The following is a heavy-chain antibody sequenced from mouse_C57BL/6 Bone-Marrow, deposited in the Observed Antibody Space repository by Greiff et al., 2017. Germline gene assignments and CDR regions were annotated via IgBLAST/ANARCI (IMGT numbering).Heavy chain of an antibody. V-gene: IGHV1-54*01. CDR1: GYAFTNYL. D-gene: IGHD1-1*01. CDR2: INPGSGGT. J-gene: IGHJ3*01. CDR3: ARQRRDYYGFAY. Sequence: QVQLQQSGAELVRPGTSVKVSCKASGYAFTNYLIEWVKQRPGQGLEWIGVINPGSGGTNYNEKFKGKATLTADKSSSTAYMQLSSLTSEDSAVYFCARQRRDYYGFAYWGQGTLVTVSA.